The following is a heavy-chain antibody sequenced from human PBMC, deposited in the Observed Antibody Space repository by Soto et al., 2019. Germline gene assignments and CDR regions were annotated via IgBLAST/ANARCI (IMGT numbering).Heavy chain of an antibody. V-gene: IGHV3-7*04. J-gene: IGHJ4*02. D-gene: IGHD6-13*01. CDR3: ARVNSSSWFLYYFDY. CDR1: GFTFSSYW. CDR2: IKQDGSEK. Sequence: EVQLVESGGGLVQPGGSLRLSCAASGFTFSSYWMSWVRQAPGKGLEWVANIKQDGSEKYYVDSVKGRFTISRDNAKNSLYLRMNSLRAEDTAVYYCARVNSSSWFLYYFDYWGQGTLVTVSS.